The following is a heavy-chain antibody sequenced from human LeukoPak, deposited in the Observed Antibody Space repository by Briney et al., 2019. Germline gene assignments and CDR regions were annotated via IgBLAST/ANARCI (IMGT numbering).Heavy chain of an antibody. J-gene: IGHJ1*01. V-gene: IGHV1-2*06. CDR2: INPNSGGT. Sequence: ASVKVSCKASGYTFAGYYMHWVRQAPGQGLEWMGRINPNSGGTNYAQKFQGRVTMTRDTSISTAYMELSRLRSDDTAVYYCAREGGIVGALFQHWGQGTLVTVSS. CDR3: AREGGIVGALFQH. D-gene: IGHD1-26*01. CDR1: GYTFAGYY.